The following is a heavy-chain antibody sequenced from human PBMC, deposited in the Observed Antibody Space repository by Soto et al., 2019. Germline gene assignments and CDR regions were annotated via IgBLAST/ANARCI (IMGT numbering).Heavy chain of an antibody. D-gene: IGHD3-16*01. J-gene: IGHJ4*02. Sequence: EVQLVESGGGLIQPGGSLRLSCAASGFTGNSDYMNWIRQTPGKGLEWVAFIYNGESTHYADSVKGRFTISSDRSKNTLYLQMNSLRIDDTAVYYCARDGRGLGKLSLFEYWGQGTLVTVSS. CDR1: GFTGNSDY. CDR3: ARDGRGLGKLSLFEY. CDR2: IYNGEST. V-gene: IGHV3-53*01.